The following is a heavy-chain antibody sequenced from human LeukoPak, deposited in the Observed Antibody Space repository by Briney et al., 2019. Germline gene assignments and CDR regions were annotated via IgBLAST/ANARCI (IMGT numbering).Heavy chain of an antibody. CDR3: ATLGSGSYYRAY. D-gene: IGHD1-26*01. Sequence: ASVKISCKVSGYTFTDYYMHWVQQAPGKGLEWMGLVDPEDGETRSAEKFQGRVTITADTSTDTAYMELSSLRSGDTAVYYCATLGSGSYYRAYWGQGTLVTVSS. V-gene: IGHV1-69-2*01. J-gene: IGHJ4*02. CDR2: VDPEDGET. CDR1: GYTFTDYY.